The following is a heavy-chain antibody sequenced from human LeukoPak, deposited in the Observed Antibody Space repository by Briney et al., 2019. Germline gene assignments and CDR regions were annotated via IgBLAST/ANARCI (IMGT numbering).Heavy chain of an antibody. CDR2: IRSKAYGGTT. CDR3: TRSLTTGLREGYYFDY. V-gene: IGHV3-49*04. D-gene: IGHD4-17*01. CDR1: GFTFGDYA. Sequence: QPGRSLRLSCTASGFTFGDYAMSWVRQAPGKGLEWVGFIRSKAYGGTTEYAASVKGRFTISRDGSKSIAYLQMNSLKTEDTAVYYCTRSLTTGLREGYYFDYWGQGTLVTVSS. J-gene: IGHJ4*02.